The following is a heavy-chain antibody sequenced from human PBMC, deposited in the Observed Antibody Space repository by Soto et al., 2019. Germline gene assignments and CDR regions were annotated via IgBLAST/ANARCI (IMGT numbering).Heavy chain of an antibody. CDR2: IKQDGSEK. D-gene: IGHD3-3*01. CDR3: ARRTVYDFWSGYYYYYYYMDV. Sequence: GGSLRLSCAASGFTFSSYWMSWVRQAPGKGLEWVANIKQDGSEKYYVDSVKGRFTISRDNAKNSLYLQMNSLRAEDTAVYYCARRTVYDFWSGYYYYYYYMDVWGKGTTVTV. V-gene: IGHV3-7*01. J-gene: IGHJ6*03. CDR1: GFTFSSYW.